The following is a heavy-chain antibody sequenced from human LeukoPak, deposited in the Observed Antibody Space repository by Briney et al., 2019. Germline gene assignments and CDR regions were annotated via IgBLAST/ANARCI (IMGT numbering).Heavy chain of an antibody. CDR2: ISAYNGNT. CDR3: AKDNFGYCSSTSCYNGMDV. J-gene: IGHJ6*02. D-gene: IGHD2-2*02. CDR1: GYTFTSYG. V-gene: IGHV1-18*01. Sequence: ASVKVSCKASGYTFTSYGISWVRQAPGQGLEWMGWISAYNGNTNYAQKLQGRVTMTTDTSTSTAYMELRSLRSDDTALYYCAKDNFGYCSSTSCYNGMDVWGQGTTVTVSS.